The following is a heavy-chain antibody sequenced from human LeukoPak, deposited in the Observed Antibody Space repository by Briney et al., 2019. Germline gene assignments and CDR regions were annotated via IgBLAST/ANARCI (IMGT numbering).Heavy chain of an antibody. CDR2: FFYSGST. D-gene: IGHD1-1*01. V-gene: IGHV4-59*01. CDR1: GGSISPYY. CDR3: ARDRDDGFDL. Sequence: PSETLSLTCTVSGGSISPYYWSWIRQPPGKGLEWIGYFFYSGSTNYNPSLKSRVIISIDTSKNQISLSLSSVTAADTAVNYCARDRDDGFDLWGRGTLVTVSS. J-gene: IGHJ2*01.